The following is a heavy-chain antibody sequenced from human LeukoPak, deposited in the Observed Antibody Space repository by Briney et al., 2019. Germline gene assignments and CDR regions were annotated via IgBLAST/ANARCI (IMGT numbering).Heavy chain of an antibody. CDR3: ARGKMGAKTGGGPGTMDV. J-gene: IGHJ6*03. CDR1: GGTFSSYA. CDR2: IIPIFGTA. Sequence: ASVKVSCKASGGTFSSYAISWVRHAPGQRLEWMGRIIPIFGTANYAQKFQGRVTITTDESTSTAYMELSSLRSEDTAVYYCARGKMGAKTGGGPGTMDVWGKGTTVTVSS. D-gene: IGHD1-26*01. V-gene: IGHV1-69*05.